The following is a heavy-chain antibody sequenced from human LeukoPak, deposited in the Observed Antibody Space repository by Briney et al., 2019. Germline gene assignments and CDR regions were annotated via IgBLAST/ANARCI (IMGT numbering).Heavy chain of an antibody. J-gene: IGHJ5*02. CDR3: ARVRIVATPRDYTWFDP. Sequence: PSETLSLTCAVYGGSFSGYYWSWIRQPPGKGLGWIGEINHSGSTNYNPSLKSRVTISVDTSKNQFSLKLSSVTAADTAVYYCARVRIVATPRDYTWFDPWGQGTLVTVSS. CDR1: GGSFSGYY. V-gene: IGHV4-34*01. D-gene: IGHD5-12*01. CDR2: INHSGST.